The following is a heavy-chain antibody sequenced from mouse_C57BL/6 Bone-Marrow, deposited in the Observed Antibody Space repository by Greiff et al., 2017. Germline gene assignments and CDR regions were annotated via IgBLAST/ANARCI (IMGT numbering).Heavy chain of an antibody. CDR2: IHPNSGST. Sequence: VQLQQPGAELVKPGASVKLSCKASGYTFTSYWMHWVKQRPGQGLEWIGMIHPNSGSTNYNEKFKSKATLTVDKSSSTAYMQLSSLTSEDSAVYYCARFYYSTLYFDYWGQGTTLTVSS. V-gene: IGHV1-64*01. D-gene: IGHD2-5*01. CDR3: ARFYYSTLYFDY. CDR1: GYTFTSYW. J-gene: IGHJ2*01.